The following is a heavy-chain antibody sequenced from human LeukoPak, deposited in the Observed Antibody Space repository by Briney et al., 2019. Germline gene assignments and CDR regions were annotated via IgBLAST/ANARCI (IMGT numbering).Heavy chain of an antibody. D-gene: IGHD2-21*01. V-gene: IGHV4-59*01. CDR3: AGSGGSRASYYYYGMDV. CDR1: GGSISSYY. J-gene: IGHJ6*02. Sequence: PSETLSLTCTVSGGSISSYYWSWIRQPPGKGLEWIGYIYYSGSTNYNPSLKSRVTISVDTSKNQFSLKLSSVTAADTAVYYCAGSGGSRASYYYYGMDVWGQGTTVTVSS. CDR2: IYYSGST.